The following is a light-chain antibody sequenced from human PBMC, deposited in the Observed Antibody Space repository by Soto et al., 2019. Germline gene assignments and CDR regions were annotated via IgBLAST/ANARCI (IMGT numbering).Light chain of an antibody. Sequence: EIVLTQSPATLSFSPLERATLSLRASQCVSSYLALYQQKPGQAPRLLIYDASNRATGIPARFSGSGSGTGFTLTISSLEPEDFAVYYCQKRSNWPFNFGGGTKVDIK. CDR2: DAS. CDR1: QCVSSY. J-gene: IGKJ4*01. CDR3: QKRSNWPFN. V-gene: IGKV3-11*01.